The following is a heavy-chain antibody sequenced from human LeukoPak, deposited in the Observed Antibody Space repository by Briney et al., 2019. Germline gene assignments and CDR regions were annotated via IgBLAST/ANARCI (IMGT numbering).Heavy chain of an antibody. J-gene: IGHJ4*02. CDR2: IYPGDSDT. D-gene: IGHD3-10*01. CDR3: ARRDGYYGSGSYYNFDY. CDR1: GYSFSSYW. Sequence: GESLKISCKGSGYSFSSYWIAWVRPMPGKGLEWMGIIYPGDSDTRYSLSCQGQVTISADKTINTAYLQWSSLKASDTAMYYCARRDGYYGSGSYYNFDYWGQGTLVTVPS. V-gene: IGHV5-51*01.